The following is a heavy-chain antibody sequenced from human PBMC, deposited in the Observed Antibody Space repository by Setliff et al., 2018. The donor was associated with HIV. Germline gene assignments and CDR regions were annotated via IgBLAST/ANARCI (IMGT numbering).Heavy chain of an antibody. V-gene: IGHV4-34*01. CDR2: INHSGSP. D-gene: IGHD1-26*01. CDR3: ARVSVGATDFAFDV. Sequence: SETLSLTCAVYVGPFSAYYWSWIRQSPGKGLEWIGEINHSGSPNYTPSLKSRVTISADTSKNQFSLKLTSVTAADTAVYYCARVSVGATDFAFDVWGRGTMVTVSS. J-gene: IGHJ3*01. CDR1: VGPFSAYY.